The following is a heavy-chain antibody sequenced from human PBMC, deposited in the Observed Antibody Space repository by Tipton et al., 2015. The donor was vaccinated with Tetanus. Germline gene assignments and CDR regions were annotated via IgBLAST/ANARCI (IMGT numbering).Heavy chain of an antibody. J-gene: IGHJ4*02. CDR3: ARGMAEASNCGGDCYSDY. V-gene: IGHV3-21*01. Sequence: QLVQSGGGVVQPGRSLRLSCAASGFTFSNYAMHWVRQAPGKGLEWVSAISSSSRYIYYADSVKGRFTISRDNAKNSLYLQMISLRAEDTAVYSCARGMAEASNCGGDCYSDYWGQGTLVTVSS. D-gene: IGHD2-21*02. CDR1: GFTFSNYA. CDR2: ISSSSRYI.